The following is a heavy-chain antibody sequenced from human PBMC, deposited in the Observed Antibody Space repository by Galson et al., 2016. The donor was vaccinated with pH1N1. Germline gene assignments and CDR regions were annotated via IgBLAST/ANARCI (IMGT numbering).Heavy chain of an antibody. CDR2: MNPNNDNT. Sequence: SVKVSCKASGYTFTDYDINWVRQGTGQGLEWMGWMNPNNDNTGYAQKFQGRVTMTRNTSISTAYMELSSLRSEDQAVYYCARGGYCSGGSCYDVFDYWGQGTLVTVS. J-gene: IGHJ4*02. CDR3: ARGGYCSGGSCYDVFDY. V-gene: IGHV1-8*01. CDR1: GYTFTDYD. D-gene: IGHD2-15*01.